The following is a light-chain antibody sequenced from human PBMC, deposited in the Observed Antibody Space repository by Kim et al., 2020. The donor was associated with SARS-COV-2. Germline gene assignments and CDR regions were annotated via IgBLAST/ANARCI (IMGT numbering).Light chain of an antibody. J-gene: IGLJ1*01. V-gene: IGLV2-14*03. Sequence: QSVLTQPASVSGSPGQSVTISCTGASSDIAAYNYVSWYQQHPGKAPKLMIYDVSERPSGVSHRFSGSKSGDTASLTISGLQTEDEADYYCSSFSSSSRYVFGTGTKVTVL. CDR3: SSFSSSSRYV. CDR2: DVS. CDR1: SSDIAAYNY.